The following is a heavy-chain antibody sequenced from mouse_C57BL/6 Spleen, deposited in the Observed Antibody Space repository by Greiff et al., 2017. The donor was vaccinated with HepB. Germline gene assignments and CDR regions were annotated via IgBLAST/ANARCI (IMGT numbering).Heavy chain of an antibody. V-gene: IGHV5-6*01. CDR2: ISSGGSYT. Sequence: EVKLVEPGGDLVKPGGSLKLSCAASGFTFSSYGMSWVRQTPDKRLEWVATISSGGSYTYYPDSVKGRFTISRDNAKNTLYLQRSSLKSEDTAMYYCARHCITTVVATDWFAYWGQGTLVTVSA. J-gene: IGHJ3*01. D-gene: IGHD1-1*01. CDR3: ARHCITTVVATDWFAY. CDR1: GFTFSSYG.